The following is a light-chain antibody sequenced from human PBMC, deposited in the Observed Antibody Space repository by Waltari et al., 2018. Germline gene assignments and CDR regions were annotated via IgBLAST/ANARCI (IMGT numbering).Light chain of an antibody. V-gene: IGLV2-14*03. J-gene: IGLJ1*01. CDR1: NSDIGGYNY. CDR2: DVS. CDR3: SSYTSRATYV. Sequence: QSALTQPASVSGSPGQSITISCTGTNSDIGGYNYVSWYQQHPGKAPKHMIYDVSMRPSGVSIRCAGSKSGNTASRTISSLQPDDKADYYCSSYTSRATYVFGTGTKVTVL.